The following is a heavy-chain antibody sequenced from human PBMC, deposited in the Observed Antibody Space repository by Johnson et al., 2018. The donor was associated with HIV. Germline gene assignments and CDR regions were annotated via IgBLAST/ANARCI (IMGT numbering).Heavy chain of an antibody. J-gene: IGHJ3*02. CDR2: IHSDGSST. V-gene: IGHV3-74*01. CDR3: ARSVDAFDI. Sequence: VQVVESGGGLVQPGGSLRLSCAASGFTFSSYWMHWVRQAPGKGLVWVSRIHSDGSSTSYADSVKGRFTISRDNAKKKLYLQMNSLTVEDTAVYYCARSVDAFDIWGQGTMVTVSS. CDR1: GFTFSSYW.